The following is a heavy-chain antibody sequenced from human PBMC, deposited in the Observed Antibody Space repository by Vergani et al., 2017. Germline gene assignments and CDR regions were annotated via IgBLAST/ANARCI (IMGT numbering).Heavy chain of an antibody. CDR3: AKDFVPAAAYYYYYGMDV. D-gene: IGHD2-2*01. CDR1: GFTFSSYS. J-gene: IGHJ6*02. CDR2: ISYDGSNK. V-gene: IGHV3-30-3*01. Sequence: QVQLVESGGGVVQPGRSLRLSCAASGFTFSSYSMHWVRQAPGKGLEWVAVISYDGSNKYYADSVKGRFTISRDNSKNTLYLQMNSLRAEDTAVYYCAKDFVPAAAYYYYYGMDVWGQGTTVTVSS.